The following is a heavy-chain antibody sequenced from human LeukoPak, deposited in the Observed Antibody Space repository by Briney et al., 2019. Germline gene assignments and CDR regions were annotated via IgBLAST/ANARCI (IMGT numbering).Heavy chain of an antibody. CDR3: ASGYSSSWFDY. D-gene: IGHD6-13*01. V-gene: IGHV3-21*01. CDR2: ISSSSSYI. Sequence: GGSLRLSCAASGFTFSSYSMNWVRQAPGKGLEWVSSISSSSSYIYYADSVKGRFTISRDNSKNTLYLQMNSLRAEDTAVYYCASGYSSSWFDYWGQGTLVTVSS. J-gene: IGHJ4*02. CDR1: GFTFSSYS.